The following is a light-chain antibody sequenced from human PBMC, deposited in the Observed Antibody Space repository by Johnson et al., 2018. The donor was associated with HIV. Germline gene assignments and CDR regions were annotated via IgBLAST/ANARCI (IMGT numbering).Light chain of an antibody. Sequence: QSVLTQPPSVSAAPGQKVTISCSGSSSNIGNNYVSWYQQLPGTAPKLLIYDNNKRPSGIPDRFSGSKSGTSATLCITGLQNGDEADYYCGTWDSSLSAFYVFGTGTKVTVL. CDR2: DNN. CDR3: GTWDSSLSAFYV. V-gene: IGLV1-51*01. CDR1: SSNIGNNY. J-gene: IGLJ1*01.